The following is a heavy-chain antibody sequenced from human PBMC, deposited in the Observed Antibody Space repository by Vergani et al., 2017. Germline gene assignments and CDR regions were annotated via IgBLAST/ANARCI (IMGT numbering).Heavy chain of an antibody. Sequence: EVQLLESGGGLVQPGGSLRLSCAASGFTFSSYAMSWVRQAPGKGLEWVSAISGSGGSTYYADSVKGRFTISRDNSKNTLYLQMNSLRAEDTAVYYCAKDRRITIFGVEIRPYMDVWGKGTSVTVSS. CDR1: GFTFSSYA. J-gene: IGHJ6*03. V-gene: IGHV3-23*01. CDR2: ISGSGGST. CDR3: AKDRRITIFGVEIRPYMDV. D-gene: IGHD3-3*01.